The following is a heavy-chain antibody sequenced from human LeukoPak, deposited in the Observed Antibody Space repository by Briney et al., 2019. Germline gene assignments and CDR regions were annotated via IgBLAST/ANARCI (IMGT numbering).Heavy chain of an antibody. D-gene: IGHD4-23*01. Sequence: GASVKVSCKASGYTFTSYGVSWVRQAPGRGLEWMGWISAYNGNTNYAQKLQGRVTMTTDTSTSTAYMELRSLRSDDTAVYYCARERTVVTRGCFDYWGQGTLVTVSS. V-gene: IGHV1-18*01. CDR2: ISAYNGNT. CDR3: ARERTVVTRGCFDY. CDR1: GYTFTSYG. J-gene: IGHJ4*02.